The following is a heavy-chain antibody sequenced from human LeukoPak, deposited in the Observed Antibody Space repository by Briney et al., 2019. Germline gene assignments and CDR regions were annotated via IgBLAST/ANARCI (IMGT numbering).Heavy chain of an antibody. CDR3: ARSPDTAMVTTHFDY. D-gene: IGHD5-18*01. J-gene: IGHJ4*02. V-gene: IGHV4-30-2*01. CDR2: IYHSGST. CDR1: GGSISSGGYS. Sequence: SQTLSLTCAVSGGSISSGGYSWGWIRQPPGKGLEWIGYIYHSGSTYYNPSLKSRVTISVDRSKNQFSLKLSSVTAADTAVYYCARSPDTAMVTTHFDYWGQGTLVTVSS.